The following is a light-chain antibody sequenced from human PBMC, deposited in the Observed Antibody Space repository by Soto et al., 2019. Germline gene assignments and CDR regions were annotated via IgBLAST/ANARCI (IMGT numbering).Light chain of an antibody. CDR1: QDINNF. CDR3: QQSGSLRAT. J-gene: IGKJ2*01. CDR2: DAT. V-gene: IGKV1-33*01. Sequence: DIQMTQSPSSLSASVGDRVTITCQASQDINNFLNWYQQKQGKAPEGLIYDATNLERGVPSRFSGSGSGTDFTLVISSLQPEDKAICYSQQSGSLRATFGQGTKLEIK.